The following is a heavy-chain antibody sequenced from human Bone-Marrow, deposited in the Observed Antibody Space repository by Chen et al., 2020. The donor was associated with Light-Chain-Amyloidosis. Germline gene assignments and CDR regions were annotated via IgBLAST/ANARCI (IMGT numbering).Heavy chain of an antibody. J-gene: IGHJ3*02. V-gene: IGHV3-23*04. CDR3: AKDISYDDILPGYPADAFDI. Sequence: EVQLVESGGGLLQRGGSLRLSCAASGFAFSSYAMSWVRQAPGKGLGWGVTIKGRGCCKYFGGSGEGPLNNSRENSKNALFLQMNSLRAEDTAVYYCAKDISYDDILPGYPADAFDIWGQGTMVTVSS. CDR2: IKGRGCCK. CDR1: GFAFSSYA. D-gene: IGHD3-9*01.